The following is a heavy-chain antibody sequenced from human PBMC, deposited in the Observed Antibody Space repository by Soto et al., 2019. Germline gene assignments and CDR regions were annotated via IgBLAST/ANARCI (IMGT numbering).Heavy chain of an antibody. CDR3: ARDGIYLWSGNIWFDP. CDR1: GFTFSAYY. J-gene: IGHJ5*02. Sequence: QVQLVESGGGLVKPGGSLRLSCAASGFTFSAYYMSWIRQAPGKGLEWVSDISSSGSTIYYADSVKGRFTISRDNAKNSLYRQMKSLRAEDTAVDYCARDGIYLWSGNIWFDPRGQGTLVTVSS. D-gene: IGHD3-3*01. V-gene: IGHV3-11*01. CDR2: ISSSGSTI.